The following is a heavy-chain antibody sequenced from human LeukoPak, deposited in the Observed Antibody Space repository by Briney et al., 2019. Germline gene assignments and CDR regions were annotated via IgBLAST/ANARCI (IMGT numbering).Heavy chain of an antibody. V-gene: IGHV1-2*02. CDR1: GYTFTSYS. CDR2: INPNSGGT. Sequence: ASVKVSCKASGYTFTSYSISTVRQAPGQGLEGMGWINPNSGGTNYAQKFQGRVTLTRDTSISTAYMELSRLRSDDTAVYTCAREDTMTGRAFDIWGQGTMVTVSS. CDR3: AREDTMTGRAFDI. J-gene: IGHJ3*02. D-gene: IGHD3-22*01.